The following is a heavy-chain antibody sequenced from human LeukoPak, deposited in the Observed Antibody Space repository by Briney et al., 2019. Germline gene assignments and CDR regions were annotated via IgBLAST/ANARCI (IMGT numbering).Heavy chain of an antibody. CDR1: GYTFTGYY. V-gene: IGHV1-2*02. CDR2: INPKSGGT. Sequence: ASVNVPFKCSGYTFTGYYMHWVRQAPGQGLEWMGWINPKSGGTNYAQKFQGRVTMTRDTSISTAYMELSRLTSDDTAVYYCARDDDGMDVWGQGTTVSVSS. J-gene: IGHJ6*02. CDR3: ARDDDGMDV.